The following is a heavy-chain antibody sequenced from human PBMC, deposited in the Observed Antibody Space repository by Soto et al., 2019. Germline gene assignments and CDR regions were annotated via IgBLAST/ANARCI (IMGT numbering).Heavy chain of an antibody. CDR1: GYTFTSYG. Sequence: GASVKVSCKASGYTFTSYGISWVRQAPGQGLEWMGWISAYNGNTNYAQKLQGRVTMTTDTSTSTAYMELRSLRSDDTAVYYCARDRGLEKLVGSDYWGQGTLVTVSS. V-gene: IGHV1-18*01. D-gene: IGHD6-6*01. CDR3: ARDRGLEKLVGSDY. CDR2: ISAYNGNT. J-gene: IGHJ4*02.